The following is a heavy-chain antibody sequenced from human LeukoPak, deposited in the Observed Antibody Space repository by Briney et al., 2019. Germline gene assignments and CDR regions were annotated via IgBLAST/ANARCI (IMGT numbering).Heavy chain of an antibody. CDR2: IIPIFGTA. Sequence: SVKVSRKASGGTFSSYAISWVRQAPGQGLEWMGGIIPIFGTANYAQKFQGRVTITADESTSTAYMELSSLRSEDTAVYYCARSVAGPYYYGMDVWGQGTTVTVSS. J-gene: IGHJ6*02. V-gene: IGHV1-69*13. CDR3: ARSVAGPYYYGMDV. CDR1: GGTFSSYA. D-gene: IGHD6-19*01.